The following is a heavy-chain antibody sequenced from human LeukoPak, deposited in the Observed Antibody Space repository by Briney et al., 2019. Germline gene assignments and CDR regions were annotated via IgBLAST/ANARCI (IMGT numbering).Heavy chain of an antibody. V-gene: IGHV4-38-2*01. CDR2: IYHTGST. D-gene: IGHD6-6*01. J-gene: IGHJ4*02. CDR1: GYSISSGYY. CDR3: VRHPLAARSFDY. Sequence: SSETLSLTCAVSGYSISSGYYWGWVRQSPGKGLEWIGGIYHTGSTYYNPSLKSRVTISVDTSKNHFSLRLSSVTAADTAVYYCVRHPLAARSFDYWGQGTLVTVSS.